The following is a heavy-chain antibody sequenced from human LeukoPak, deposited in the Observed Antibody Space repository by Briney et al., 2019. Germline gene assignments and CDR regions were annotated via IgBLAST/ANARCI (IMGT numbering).Heavy chain of an antibody. J-gene: IGHJ4*02. CDR1: GGSISSYY. Sequence: PSETLSLTCTVSGGSISSYYWTWIRQPAGKGPEWIGRIYNSGSTDYNPSLKSRVTMSVDTSKNEFSLNVTSVTAADTAVYYCARGYYDSSGYYTEFANWGQGTLVTVSA. D-gene: IGHD3-22*01. V-gene: IGHV4-4*07. CDR3: ARGYYDSSGYYTEFAN. CDR2: IYNSGST.